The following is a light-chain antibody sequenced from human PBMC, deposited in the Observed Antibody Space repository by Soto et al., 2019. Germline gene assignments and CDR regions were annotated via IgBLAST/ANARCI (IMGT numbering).Light chain of an antibody. CDR3: QPYKNSPWP. Sequence: ILMAQSPSTQSASIGDRVTIACRASQSIGNSLAWYQQKPGRAPKFLMYEASSLESGVPSRFSGSGSGTEFTLTISGLQPDDFATYHCQPYKNSPWPFGPGTKVDSK. CDR1: QSIGNS. J-gene: IGKJ1*01. V-gene: IGKV1-5*03. CDR2: EAS.